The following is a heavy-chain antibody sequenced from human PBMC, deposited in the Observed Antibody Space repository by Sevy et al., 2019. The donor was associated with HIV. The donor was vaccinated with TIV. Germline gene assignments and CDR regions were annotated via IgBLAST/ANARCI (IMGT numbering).Heavy chain of an antibody. CDR1: GFTFSKYW. V-gene: IGHV3-7*01. Sequence: GGSLRLSCAASGFTFSKYWMGWVRQAPGKGLEWVANIKQDAGQKHYVDSVKGRFTISRDNAKNSLYLQMNSLRAEDTAVYFCARDDGKYYFHYWGQGTLVTVSS. CDR3: ARDDGKYYFHY. CDR2: IKQDAGQK. J-gene: IGHJ4*02.